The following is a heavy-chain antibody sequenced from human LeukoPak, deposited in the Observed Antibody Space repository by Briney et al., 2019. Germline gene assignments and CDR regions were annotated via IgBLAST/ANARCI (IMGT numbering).Heavy chain of an antibody. V-gene: IGHV4-59*01. CDR1: GDSISSYY. D-gene: IGHD2-15*01. CDR2: IYYSGST. J-gene: IGHJ5*02. Sequence: SETLSLTCTVSGDSISSYYWSWIRQPPGKGLEWIGYIYYSGSTIYNPSLNSRVTISVDTSKNQFSLKLSSVSPADTAVYYCARDLCSGGSCYPGWLDPWGQGTLVTVSS. CDR3: ARDLCSGGSCYPGWLDP.